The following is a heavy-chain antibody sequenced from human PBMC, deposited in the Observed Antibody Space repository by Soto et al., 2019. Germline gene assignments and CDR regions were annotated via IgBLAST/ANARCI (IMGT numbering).Heavy chain of an antibody. J-gene: IGHJ6*03. CDR1: GGSFSRYY. V-gene: IGHV4-34*01. CDR2: INHSGST. D-gene: IGHD2-15*01. CDR3: ARANIVVVVAAYQTYYYYYYMDV. Sequence: PSETLSLTCAVYGGSFSRYYWSWIRQPPGKGLEWIGEINHSGSTNYNPSLKSRVTISVDTSKNQFSLKLSSVTAADTAVYYCARANIVVVVAAYQTYYYYYYMDVWGKGTTVTVSS.